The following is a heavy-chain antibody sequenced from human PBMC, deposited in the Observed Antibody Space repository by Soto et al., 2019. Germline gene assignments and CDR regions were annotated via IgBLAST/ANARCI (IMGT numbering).Heavy chain of an antibody. V-gene: IGHV3-23*01. CDR3: AGGVFWLDPFDY. Sequence: GGSLRLSCAASGFTFSSYAMSWVRQAPGKGLEWVSAISGSGGSTYYADSVKGRFTISRDNSKNTLYLQMNSLRAEDMAVYYCAGGVFWLDPFDYWGQGTLVTVSS. CDR2: ISGSGGST. CDR1: GFTFSSYA. J-gene: IGHJ4*02. D-gene: IGHD6-19*01.